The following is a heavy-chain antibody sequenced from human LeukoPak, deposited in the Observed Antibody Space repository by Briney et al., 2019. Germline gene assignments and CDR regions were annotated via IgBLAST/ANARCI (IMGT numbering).Heavy chain of an antibody. Sequence: GGSLRLSCAASGFTFSSYEMNWVRQAPGKGLEWVSYISSSGSTIYYADSVKGRFTISRDNAKNSLYLQMNSLRAEDTAVYYCARDGNFWSGYSMDYYYYYYMDVWGKGTTVTVSS. CDR1: GFTFSSYE. CDR2: ISSSGSTI. D-gene: IGHD3-3*01. J-gene: IGHJ6*03. CDR3: ARDGNFWSGYSMDYYYYYYMDV. V-gene: IGHV3-48*03.